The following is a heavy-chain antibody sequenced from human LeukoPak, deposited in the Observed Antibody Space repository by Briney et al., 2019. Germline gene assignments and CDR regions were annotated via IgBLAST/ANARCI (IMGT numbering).Heavy chain of an antibody. D-gene: IGHD3-10*01. CDR3: ARGGRGITMVRGRTFDY. CDR2: INHSGST. Sequence: TSETLSLTCTVSGGSISSSSYYWSWIRQPPGKGLEWIGEINHSGSTNYNPSLKSRVTISVDTSKNQFSLKLSSVTAADTAVYYCARGGRGITMVRGRTFDYWGQGTLVTVSS. V-gene: IGHV4-39*07. CDR1: GGSISSSSYY. J-gene: IGHJ4*02.